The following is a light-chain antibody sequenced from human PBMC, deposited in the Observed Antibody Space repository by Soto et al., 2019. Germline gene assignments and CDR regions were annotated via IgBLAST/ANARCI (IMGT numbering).Light chain of an antibody. CDR3: QHYNSYSEA. J-gene: IGKJ1*01. V-gene: IGKV1-5*03. CDR1: QTISSW. CDR2: KAS. Sequence: DIQMTQSPSTLSGSVGDRVTITCRASQTISSWLAWYQQKPGKAPKLLIYKASTLKSEVPSRFGGSGSGTEFTLTISSLQPDDFATDYCQHYNSYSEAFGQGAKVEL.